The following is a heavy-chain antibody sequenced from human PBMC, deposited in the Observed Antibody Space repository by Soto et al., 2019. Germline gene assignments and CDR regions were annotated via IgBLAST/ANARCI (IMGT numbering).Heavy chain of an antibody. Sequence: GGSLRLSCAASGFTFSSYWMSWVRQAPGKGLEWVANIKQDGSEKYYVDSVKGRFTISRDNAKNSLYLQMNSLRAEDTAVYYWARVWRSDDYYYYYYMDVWGKGTTVTVSS. J-gene: IGHJ6*03. CDR2: IKQDGSEK. CDR3: ARVWRSDDYYYYYYMDV. V-gene: IGHV3-7*01. D-gene: IGHD3-10*01. CDR1: GFTFSSYW.